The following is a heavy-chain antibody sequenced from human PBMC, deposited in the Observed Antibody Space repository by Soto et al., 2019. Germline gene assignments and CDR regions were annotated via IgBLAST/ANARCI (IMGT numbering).Heavy chain of an antibody. D-gene: IGHD3-22*01. Sequence: EVQLLESGGDLVQPGGSLRLSCATSGFSFSTYPMSWVRQAPGKGLEWVTAISANGRGTSYADSVKGRFTILRDNSRNTLFLQMNRLRADDTAVYFCVKKRSYDRTNYDHFDYWGQGTLVTVSS. J-gene: IGHJ4*02. V-gene: IGHV3-23*01. CDR3: VKKRSYDRTNYDHFDY. CDR1: GFSFSTYP. CDR2: ISANGRGT.